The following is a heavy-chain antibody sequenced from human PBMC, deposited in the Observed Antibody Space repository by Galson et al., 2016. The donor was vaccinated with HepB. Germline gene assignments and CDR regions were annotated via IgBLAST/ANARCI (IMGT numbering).Heavy chain of an antibody. V-gene: IGHV3-66*01. Sequence: SLRLSCAASGFTVSNNYMSWVRQAPGKGLEWVSVIYSGGTTYYAGSVKGRFTISRDSSKNTLYLQMNSLRAEDTAVYYCARVPLGGGFDIWGQGTPVTVFS. CDR2: IYSGGTT. CDR1: GFTVSNNY. D-gene: IGHD3-16*01. CDR3: ARVPLGGGFDI. J-gene: IGHJ3*02.